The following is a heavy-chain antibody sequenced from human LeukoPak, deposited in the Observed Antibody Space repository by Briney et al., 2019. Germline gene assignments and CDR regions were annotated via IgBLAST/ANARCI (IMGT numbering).Heavy chain of an antibody. CDR2: IYYSGNA. Sequence: SETLSLTCTVSGGSIGSYYWTWIRQPPGKGLEWIGYIYYSGNAYYNPSLKSRVTMSVDTSKNQFSLKLCSLTAADTAVYYCARGSEVGMDVWGQGTTVTVSS. CDR3: ARGSEVGMDV. D-gene: IGHD2-15*01. J-gene: IGHJ6*02. CDR1: GGSIGSYY. V-gene: IGHV4-59*01.